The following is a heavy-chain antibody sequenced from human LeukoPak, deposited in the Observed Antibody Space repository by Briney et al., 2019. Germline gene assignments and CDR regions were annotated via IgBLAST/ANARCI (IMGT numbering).Heavy chain of an antibody. V-gene: IGHV4-39*07. J-gene: IGHJ6*03. CDR2: IYYSGST. D-gene: IGHD4-17*01. CDR3: ARDYGDYPNYYYYYYMDV. CDR1: GGSISSSSYY. Sequence: SETLSLTCTVSGGSISSSSYYWGWIRQPPGKGLEWIGSIYYSGSTYYNPSLKSRVTISVDTSKNQFSLKLSSVTAADTAVYYCARDYGDYPNYYYYYYMDVWGKGTTVTVSS.